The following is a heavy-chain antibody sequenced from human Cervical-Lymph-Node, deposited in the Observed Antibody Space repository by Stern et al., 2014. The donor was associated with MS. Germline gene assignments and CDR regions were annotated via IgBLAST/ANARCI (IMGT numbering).Heavy chain of an antibody. D-gene: IGHD4-23*01. CDR2: ISSRAIII. V-gene: IGHV3-11*01. CDR3: VRSKSDYAGNPANFDH. CDR1: GFTFNDHY. J-gene: IGHJ4*02. Sequence: QVQLVESGGGLVKPGGSLRLSCAASGFTFNDHYMSWFRQAPGKGLEWISYISSRAIIINYSASVKGRFTIARDDAKNSLYLHMNSLRAEDTALYYCVRSKSDYAGNPANFDHWGQGTLVTVST.